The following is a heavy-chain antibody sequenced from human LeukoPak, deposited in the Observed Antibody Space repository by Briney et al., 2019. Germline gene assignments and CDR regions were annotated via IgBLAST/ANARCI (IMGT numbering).Heavy chain of an antibody. D-gene: IGHD6-13*01. V-gene: IGHV3-33*01. J-gene: IGHJ3*02. Sequence: GRSLRLSCAASGFTFSSYGMHWVRQAPGKGLEWVAIIWYDGSNKYYADSVKGRFTISRDNSKNTLYLQMNSLRAEDTAVYYCARDWAGYSSPDACDIWGQGTMVTVSS. CDR2: IWYDGSNK. CDR1: GFTFSSYG. CDR3: ARDWAGYSSPDACDI.